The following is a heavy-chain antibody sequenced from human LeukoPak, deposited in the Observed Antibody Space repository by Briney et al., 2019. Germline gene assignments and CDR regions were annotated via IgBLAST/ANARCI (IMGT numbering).Heavy chain of an antibody. CDR1: GFTFSSYG. CDR2: ISYDGSNK. V-gene: IGHV3-30*18. Sequence: GGSLRLSCAASGFTFSSYGMPWVRQAPGKGLEWVAVISYDGSNKYYADSVKGRFTISRDNSKNTLYLQMNSLRAEDTAVYYCAKDLARYCSGGSCYGEGMVYYWGQGTLVTVSS. D-gene: IGHD2-15*01. J-gene: IGHJ4*02. CDR3: AKDLARYCSGGSCYGEGMVYY.